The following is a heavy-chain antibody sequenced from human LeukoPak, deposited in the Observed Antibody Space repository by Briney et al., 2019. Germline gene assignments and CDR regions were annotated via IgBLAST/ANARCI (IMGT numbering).Heavy chain of an antibody. V-gene: IGHV3-74*01. D-gene: IGHD2-15*01. CDR2: INSDGSTT. Sequence: GGSLRLSCAASGFSFSNYWMHWVRQAPGKGLVWVSRINSDGSTTDYADSVKGRFTISRDNAKNTLYLQMNSLRAEDTAAYYCADLGYCSGGSCSSTDSYWGQGTLVTVSS. CDR3: ADLGYCSGGSCSSTDSY. J-gene: IGHJ4*02. CDR1: GFSFSNYW.